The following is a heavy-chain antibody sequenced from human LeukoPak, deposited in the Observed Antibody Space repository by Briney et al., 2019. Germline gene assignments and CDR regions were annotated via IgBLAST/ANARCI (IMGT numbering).Heavy chain of an antibody. D-gene: IGHD3-10*01. CDR2: IHARGTT. J-gene: IGHJ4*02. CDR1: GGSISSYL. V-gene: IGHV4-4*07. CDR3: ARDGGGVYGRAFDS. Sequence: SETLSLTCNVSGGSISSYLWTWIPQPAGKGLEWIGRIHARGTTNYNSSLKSRVSMSVDTSKNQFSLKLTSVPAAGTAAYFCARDGGGVYGRAFDSWGPGTLVSVSS.